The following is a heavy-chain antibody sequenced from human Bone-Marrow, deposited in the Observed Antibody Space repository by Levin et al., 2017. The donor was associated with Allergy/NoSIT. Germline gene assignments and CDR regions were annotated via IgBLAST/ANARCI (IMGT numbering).Heavy chain of an antibody. CDR3: ARGYGGAARPRYYYYMDV. CDR1: GGSISSSNW. J-gene: IGHJ6*03. V-gene: IGHV4-4*02. Sequence: GSLRLSCAVSGGSISSSNWWSWVRQPPGKGLEWLGEIYHSGSTNYNPSLKSRVTISVDKSKNQFSLKLSSVTAADTAVYYCARGYGGAARPRYYYYMDVWGKGTTVTVSS. CDR2: IYHSGST. D-gene: IGHD6-6*01.